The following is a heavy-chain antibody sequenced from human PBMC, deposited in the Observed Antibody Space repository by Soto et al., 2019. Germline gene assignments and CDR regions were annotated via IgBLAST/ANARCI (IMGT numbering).Heavy chain of an antibody. Sequence: PSETLSLTCTVSGFSISSSSYYWGWIRQPPGKGLEWIGSIYYSGSTYYNPSLKSRVTISVDTSKNQFSLKLSSVTAADTAVYYCASGYDILTGYPRGDYYGMDVWGQGTTVTVSS. CDR3: ASGYDILTGYPRGDYYGMDV. V-gene: IGHV4-39*01. D-gene: IGHD3-9*01. CDR2: IYYSGST. CDR1: GFSISSSSYY. J-gene: IGHJ6*02.